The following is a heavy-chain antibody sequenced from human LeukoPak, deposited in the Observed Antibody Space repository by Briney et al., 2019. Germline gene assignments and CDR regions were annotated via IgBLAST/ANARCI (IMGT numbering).Heavy chain of an antibody. CDR3: VRGYSSSWYDY. Sequence: SETLSLTCTVSGGSISSYYWSWIRQPPGKGLEWIGYIFYSGSTNYNPSLKSRVTISVDTSTNQFSLKLSSVTAADTAVYYCVRGYSSSWYDYWGQGTLVTVSS. D-gene: IGHD6-13*01. CDR2: IFYSGST. V-gene: IGHV4-59*01. J-gene: IGHJ4*02. CDR1: GGSISSYY.